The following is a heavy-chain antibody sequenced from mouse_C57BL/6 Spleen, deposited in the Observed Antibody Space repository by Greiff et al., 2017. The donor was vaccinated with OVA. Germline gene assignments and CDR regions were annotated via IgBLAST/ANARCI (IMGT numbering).Heavy chain of an antibody. D-gene: IGHD1-1*01. CDR1: GYAFSSSW. V-gene: IGHV1-82*01. CDR3: ARVDGSSSFAY. CDR2: IYPGDGDT. J-gene: IGHJ3*01. Sequence: VQLQQSGPELVKPGASVKISCKASGYAFSSSWMNWVKQRPGKGLEWIGRIYPGDGDTNYNGKFKGKATLTADKSSSTAYMQLSSLTSEDSAVYFCARVDGSSSFAYWGQGTLVTVSA.